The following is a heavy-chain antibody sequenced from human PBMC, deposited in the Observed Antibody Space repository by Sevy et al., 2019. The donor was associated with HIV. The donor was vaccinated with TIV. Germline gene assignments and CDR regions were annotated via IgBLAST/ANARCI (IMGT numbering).Heavy chain of an antibody. CDR2: IYNNGHI. Sequence: SETLSLTCTVSGGSITSLYWNWIRQPPGKGLEWIANIYNNGHINYNPSLKIRVTLSLDTSKNQFSLRLSFVTAADTAMYYCAGENAWGRGYSWGQGTLVTVSS. D-gene: IGHD1-26*01. V-gene: IGHV4-59*08. J-gene: IGHJ4*02. CDR3: AGENAWGRGYS. CDR1: GGSITSLY.